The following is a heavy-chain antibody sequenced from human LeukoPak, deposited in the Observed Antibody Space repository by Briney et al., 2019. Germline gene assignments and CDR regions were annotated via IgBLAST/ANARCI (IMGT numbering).Heavy chain of an antibody. CDR3: AAEILGAPTPGAY. CDR2: VHRSGRT. D-gene: IGHD2-8*02. Sequence: PSETLSLTCAVSIDSTSGNYWSWVRQSPGKGLEWIGEVHRSGRTNYMPSLKSRVTISIDKSKDQISLDLTSVTAADTAVYYCAAEILGAPTPGAYWGQGTLVTVSS. J-gene: IGHJ4*02. V-gene: IGHV4-4*02. CDR1: IDSTSGNY.